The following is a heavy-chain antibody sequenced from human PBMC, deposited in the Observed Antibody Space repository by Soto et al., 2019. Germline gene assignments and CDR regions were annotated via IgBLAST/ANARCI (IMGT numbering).Heavy chain of an antibody. V-gene: IGHV1-2*04. Sequence: VKVYYPGAGYTFTGYYMHWVRQTPGQGLEWMGWINPNSGGTNYAQKFQGWVTMTRDTSTSTVYMELSSLRAEDTAVYYCAKLGSFAAADYYYGMDVWGQGTTGTVAS. J-gene: IGHJ6*02. CDR1: GYTFTGYY. D-gene: IGHD6-13*01. CDR2: INPNSGGT. CDR3: AKLGSFAAADYYYGMDV.